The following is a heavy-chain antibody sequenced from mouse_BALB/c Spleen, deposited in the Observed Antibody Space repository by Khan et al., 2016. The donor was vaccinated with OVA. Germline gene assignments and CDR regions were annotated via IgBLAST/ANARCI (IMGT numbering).Heavy chain of an antibody. CDR3: AREWGAWFPY. V-gene: IGHV1-77*01. CDR2: IYPGSGNT. Sequence: VQLQQSGAELARPGASVKLSCKASGYTFTDYNINWVKQRTGQGLEWIGEIYPGSGNTYYNEKFKGKATLTADKSSSTAYMQLSSLTSEDSAVYVCAREWGAWFPYWGQGTLVTVSA. CDR1: GYTFTDYN. J-gene: IGHJ3*01.